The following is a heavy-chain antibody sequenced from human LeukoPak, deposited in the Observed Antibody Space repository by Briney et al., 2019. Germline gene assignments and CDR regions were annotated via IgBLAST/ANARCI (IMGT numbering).Heavy chain of an antibody. Sequence: PSETLSLTCAVYGGSFSGYYWSWVRQPPGKGLEWIGEINHSGSTNYNPSLKSRVTISVDTSKNHYSLKLSSVTAADTAVYYCARFGLGIFGYWGQGTLVTVSS. J-gene: IGHJ4*02. D-gene: IGHD7-27*01. V-gene: IGHV4-34*01. CDR3: ARFGLGIFGY. CDR2: INHSGST. CDR1: GGSFSGYY.